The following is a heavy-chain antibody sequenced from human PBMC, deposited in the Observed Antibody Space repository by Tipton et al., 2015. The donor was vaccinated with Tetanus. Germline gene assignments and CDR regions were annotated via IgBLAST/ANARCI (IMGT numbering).Heavy chain of an antibody. CDR3: ARDRGVSRGVDY. CDR2: IYYSGST. V-gene: IGHV4-31*02. J-gene: IGHJ4*02. Sequence: LRLSCTVSGGSISSGGYYWSWIRQHPGKGLEWIGYIYYSGSTYYNPSLKSRVTISVDTSKNQFSLKLSSVTAAGTAVYYCARDRGVSRGVDYWGQGTLVTVSS. D-gene: IGHD3-10*01. CDR1: GGSISSGGYY.